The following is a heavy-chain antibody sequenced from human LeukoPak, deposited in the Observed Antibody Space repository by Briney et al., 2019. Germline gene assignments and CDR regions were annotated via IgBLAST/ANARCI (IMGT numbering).Heavy chain of an antibody. CDR1: GFTFSSYS. CDR2: ISSSSSYI. J-gene: IGHJ3*02. Sequence: GGSLRLSCAASGFTFSSYSMNWVRQAPGKGLEWVSSISSSSSYIYYADSVKGRFTISRDNSKNSLYLQMNSLRTEDTALYYCAKDKGVRGVIITDAFDIWGQGTMVTVSS. CDR3: AKDKGVRGVIITDAFDI. V-gene: IGHV3-21*04. D-gene: IGHD3-10*01.